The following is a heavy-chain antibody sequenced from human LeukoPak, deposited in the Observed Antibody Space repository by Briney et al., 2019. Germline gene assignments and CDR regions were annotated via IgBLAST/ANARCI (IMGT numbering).Heavy chain of an antibody. D-gene: IGHD6-6*01. V-gene: IGHV3-21*04. CDR2: ISSSTSYI. CDR1: GFTFSSYS. Sequence: GGSLRLSCAASGFTFSSYSMNWIRQAPGKGLEWVSSISSSTSYIYYADSVKGRFTISKDNAKNTLYLQLNSLRAEDTAVYYCAKGSSSSSGRPDCWGQGTLVTVSS. CDR3: AKGSSSSSGRPDC. J-gene: IGHJ4*02.